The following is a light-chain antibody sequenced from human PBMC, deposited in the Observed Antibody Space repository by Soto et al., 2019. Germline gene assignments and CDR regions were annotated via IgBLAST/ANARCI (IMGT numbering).Light chain of an antibody. V-gene: IGLV2-14*01. Sequence: QSALTQPASVSGSPGQSITISCTGTSSDVGDYNYVSWYQQHPGKAPKLMIYEVNNRPSGVSNRLSGSKSGNTASLTISGLQTEDEADYYCSSYTNSSTLVFGGGTKLTVL. CDR2: EVN. J-gene: IGLJ3*02. CDR3: SSYTNSSTLV. CDR1: SSDVGDYNY.